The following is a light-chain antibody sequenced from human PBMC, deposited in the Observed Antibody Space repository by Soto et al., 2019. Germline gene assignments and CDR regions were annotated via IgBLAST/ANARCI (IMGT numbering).Light chain of an antibody. CDR3: QQSYSTLWT. J-gene: IGKJ1*01. CDR2: AAS. CDR1: QGISSY. Sequence: AIRMTQSPSSLSASTGDRVTITCRASQGISSYLAWYQQKPGKAPKLLIYAASTLQSGVPSRFSGSGSGTDFTLTISSLQPEDFATYYCQQSYSTLWTFGQGTKVEIK. V-gene: IGKV1-8*01.